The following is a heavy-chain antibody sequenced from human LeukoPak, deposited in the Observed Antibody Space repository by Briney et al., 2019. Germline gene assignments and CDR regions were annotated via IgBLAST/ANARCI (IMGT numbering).Heavy chain of an antibody. J-gene: IGHJ4*02. CDR3: ARPGTFDSSGYYYPFDY. CDR1: GGSISSSGYY. CDR2: IYYSGST. D-gene: IGHD3-22*01. Sequence: PSETLSLTCTVSGGSISSSGYYWGWIRQPPGKGLEWIGSIYYSGSTYYNPSLKSRVTISVDTPKNQFPLKLSSVTAADTAVYYCARPGTFDSSGYYYPFDYWGQGTLVTVSS. V-gene: IGHV4-39*01.